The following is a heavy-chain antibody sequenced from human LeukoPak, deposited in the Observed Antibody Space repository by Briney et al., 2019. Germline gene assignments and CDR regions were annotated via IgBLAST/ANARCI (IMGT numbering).Heavy chain of an antibody. CDR3: ARGSIAVAVHAFDI. CDR2: INPNSGGT. CDR1: GYTFTGYY. D-gene: IGHD6-19*01. V-gene: IGHV1-2*02. J-gene: IGHJ3*02. Sequence: ASVKVSCKASGYTFTGYYMHWVRQAPGQGLEWMGWINPNSGGTNYAQKFQGRVTMTRDTSISTAYMELSRLRSDDTAVYYCARGSIAVAVHAFDIWGQGTMVTVSS.